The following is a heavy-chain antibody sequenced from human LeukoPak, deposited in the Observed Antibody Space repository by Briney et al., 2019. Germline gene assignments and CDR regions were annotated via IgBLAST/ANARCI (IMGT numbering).Heavy chain of an antibody. CDR3: ARGLTSDWFFDL. Sequence: PSETLSLTCAVSGHSITTDYWIWVRQPPGKGLEWIGYIYYSGGSNYNPSLKSRVTFSLDASRNHFSLRLTSVTAADTAVYYCARGLTSDWFFDLWGRGTLVTVSS. D-gene: IGHD2-21*01. CDR2: IYYSGGS. V-gene: IGHV4-59*01. J-gene: IGHJ2*01. CDR1: GHSITTDY.